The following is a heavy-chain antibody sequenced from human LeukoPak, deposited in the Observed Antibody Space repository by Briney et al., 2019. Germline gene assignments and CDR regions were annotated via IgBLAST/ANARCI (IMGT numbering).Heavy chain of an antibody. V-gene: IGHV1-69*13. CDR3: ASWDYYYDTYGLDY. CDR2: IIPIFGTA. D-gene: IGHD3-22*01. J-gene: IGHJ4*02. CDR1: GGTFSSYA. Sequence: SVKVSCKASGGTFSSYAISWVRQAPGQGLEWMGGIIPIFGTANYAQKFQGRVTITADESTSTAYMELSSLRSEDTAVYYCASWDYYYDTYGLDYWGQGTLVTVSS.